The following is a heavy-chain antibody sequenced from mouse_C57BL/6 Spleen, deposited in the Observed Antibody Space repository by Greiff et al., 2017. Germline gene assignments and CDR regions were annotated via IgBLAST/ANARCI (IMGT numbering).Heavy chain of an antibody. J-gene: IGHJ2*01. CDR1: GFTFSSYA. CDR3: ARDPGPVDY. CDR2: ISDGGSYT. Sequence: EVKLMESGGGLVKPGGSLKLSCAASGFTFSSYAMSWVRQTPEKRLEWVATISDGGSYTYYPDNVKGRFTISRDNAKNNLYLQMSHLKSEDTAMYYCARDPGPVDYWGQGTTLTVSS. V-gene: IGHV5-4*01.